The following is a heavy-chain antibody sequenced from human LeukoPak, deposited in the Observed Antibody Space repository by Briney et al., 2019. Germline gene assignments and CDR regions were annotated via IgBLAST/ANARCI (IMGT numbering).Heavy chain of an antibody. CDR2: IYHSGST. CDR1: GGSISSSNW. D-gene: IGHD6-13*01. V-gene: IGHV4-4*02. J-gene: IGHJ4*02. CDR3: ATRAAAAPRAFDY. Sequence: SETLSLTCAVSGGSISSSNWWSWVRQPPGKGLEWIGEIYHSGSTNYNPSLKSRVTISVDKSKNQFSLKLSSVTAADTAVYYCATRAAAAPRAFDYWGQGTLVTVSS.